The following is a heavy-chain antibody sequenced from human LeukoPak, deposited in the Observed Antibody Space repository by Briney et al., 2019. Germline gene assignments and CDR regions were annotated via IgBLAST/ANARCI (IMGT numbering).Heavy chain of an antibody. CDR2: ISPRSSYI. V-gene: IGHV3-21*01. CDR1: GFTFSSYS. CDR3: ARDLVGGTSGAFDI. Sequence: KPGGSLRLSCAASGFTFSSYSMTWVRQAPGKGLEWVSSISPRSSYIYFADSLKGRFTISRDNTKSSLYLQMSSLRVEDTAVYYCARDLVGGTSGAFDIWGQGTMVTVSS. D-gene: IGHD1-26*01. J-gene: IGHJ3*02.